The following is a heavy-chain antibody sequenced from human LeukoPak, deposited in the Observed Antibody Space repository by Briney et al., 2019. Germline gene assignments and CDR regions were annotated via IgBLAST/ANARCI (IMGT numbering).Heavy chain of an antibody. V-gene: IGHV4-59*01. J-gene: IGHJ3*02. CDR1: GGSISSSY. CDR2: IYYSGST. Sequence: PSETLSLTCTVSGGSISSSYWSWIRQPPGKGLEWIGYIYYSGSTNYNPSLKSRVTISVDTSKNQFSLKLSSVTAADTAVYYCARENFLGYCSSTSCYMGRGAFDIWGQGTMVTVSS. D-gene: IGHD2-2*02. CDR3: ARENFLGYCSSTSCYMGRGAFDI.